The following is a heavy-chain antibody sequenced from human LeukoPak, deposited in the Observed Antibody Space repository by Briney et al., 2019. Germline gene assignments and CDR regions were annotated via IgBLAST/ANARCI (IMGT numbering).Heavy chain of an antibody. V-gene: IGHV3-23*01. J-gene: IGHJ4*02. CDR2: LTRDSDDT. Sequence: GGSLRLSCATSGFTFGSYVMSWVRPSPGKGLEWVSALTRDSDDTYYADSVRGRFTISRDNSKSTLFLQMSSLRAEDTAVYYCMKGSGTSRPYYFDYWGQGTLVTVSS. CDR3: MKGSGTSRPYYFDY. CDR1: GFTFGSYV.